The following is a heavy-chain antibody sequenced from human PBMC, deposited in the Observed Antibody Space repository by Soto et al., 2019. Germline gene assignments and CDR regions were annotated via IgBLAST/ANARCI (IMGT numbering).Heavy chain of an antibody. D-gene: IGHD5-12*01. V-gene: IGHV3-23*01. J-gene: IGHJ4*02. Sequence: EVQLLESGGGLVQPGGSLRLSCAASGFTFSGFAMNWVRQPPGKGLEWVSSVDYTGSYTFYAASVKGRFTISRDNSKNIVYLELNSLRAEYTAVYYCAKRSGGFSEFDYWGQGTLVIVSS. CDR3: AKRSGGFSEFDY. CDR1: GFTFSGFA. CDR2: VDYTGSYT.